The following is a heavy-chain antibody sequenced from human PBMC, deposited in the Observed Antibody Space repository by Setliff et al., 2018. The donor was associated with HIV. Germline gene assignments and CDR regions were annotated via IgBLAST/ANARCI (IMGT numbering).Heavy chain of an antibody. CDR1: GFTFRNYG. V-gene: IGHV3-30*02. CDR3: ARVDDDYVWARTYFDY. Sequence: GGSLRLSCAASGFTFRNYGMHWVRQAPGKGLEWVAFIRLDGSDKFYADSVKGRFTISRDNSKNTLYLQMSSLRADDTAVYYCARVDDDYVWARTYFDYWGQGSLVTAPQ. D-gene: IGHD3-16*01. J-gene: IGHJ4*02. CDR2: IRLDGSDK.